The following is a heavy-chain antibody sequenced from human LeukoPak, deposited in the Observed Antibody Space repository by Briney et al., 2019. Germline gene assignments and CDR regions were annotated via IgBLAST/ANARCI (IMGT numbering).Heavy chain of an antibody. Sequence: GGSLRLSCAASGFTFSTYWMYWVRQAPGKGLEWVANIKQDGSHKYYVDSVKGRFTISRDNAKNSLYLQMNCLRVEDTAVYYCVREEGYWGQGTLVTVSS. CDR1: GFTFSTYW. V-gene: IGHV3-7*01. CDR2: IKQDGSHK. CDR3: VREEGY. J-gene: IGHJ4*02.